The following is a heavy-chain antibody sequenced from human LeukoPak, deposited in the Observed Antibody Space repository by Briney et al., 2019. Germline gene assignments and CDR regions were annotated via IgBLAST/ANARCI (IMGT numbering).Heavy chain of an antibody. D-gene: IGHD6-19*01. V-gene: IGHV4-59*08. CDR3: ARLSGGYSSGWYAVRWFDP. J-gene: IGHJ5*02. CDR2: IYFSGST. Sequence: SQTLSLTCTVSGGSISRYYWSWIRQRPRKGQEWSGYIYFSGSTNYNPSLKSRVTISVDTSKNQFSLKLSSVTAADTAVYYCARLSGGYSSGWYAVRWFDPWGQGTLVTVSS. CDR1: GGSISRYY.